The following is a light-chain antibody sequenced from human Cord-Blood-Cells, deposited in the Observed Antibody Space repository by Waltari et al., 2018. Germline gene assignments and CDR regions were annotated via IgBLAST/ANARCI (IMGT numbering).Light chain of an antibody. CDR3: QSYDSSLSGSV. CDR2: GNS. Sequence: QSVLTQPHSVSGAPGQRGTISCPGNSSNIRDGIDVHWYQQLPGTAPKLLIYGNSNRPSGVPDRFSGAKSGTSASLAITGLQAEDEADYYCQSYDSSLSGSVFGGGTKLTVL. V-gene: IGLV1-40*01. J-gene: IGLJ3*02. CDR1: SSNIRDGID.